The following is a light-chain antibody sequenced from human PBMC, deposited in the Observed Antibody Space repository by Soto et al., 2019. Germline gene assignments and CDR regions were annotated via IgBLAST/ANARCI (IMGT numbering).Light chain of an antibody. V-gene: IGKV2-30*01. J-gene: IGKJ1*01. Sequence: DVVVTQSPLALPVTLGQPASISCRSTQSLVDSDGNTYLTWLQQRPGQSPRRLIYKVSNRDSVVPDRFRGSGSGTDFTLKISGVEAEDVGVYYFLQGTHWPWTLGQGTQVEIK. CDR1: QSLVDSDGNTY. CDR3: LQGTHWPWT. CDR2: KVS.